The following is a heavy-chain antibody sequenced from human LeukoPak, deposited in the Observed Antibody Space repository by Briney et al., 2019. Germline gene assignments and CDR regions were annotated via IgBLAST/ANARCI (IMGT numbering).Heavy chain of an antibody. Sequence: GRSLRLSCAASGFTFDDYAMHWVRQAPGKGLEWVSGISWNSGSIGYADSVKGRLTISRDNAKNSLYLQMNSLRAEDTALYYCARATDSDAFDIWGQGTMVTVSS. CDR2: ISWNSGSI. CDR1: GFTFDDYA. D-gene: IGHD3/OR15-3a*01. CDR3: ARATDSDAFDI. J-gene: IGHJ3*02. V-gene: IGHV3-9*01.